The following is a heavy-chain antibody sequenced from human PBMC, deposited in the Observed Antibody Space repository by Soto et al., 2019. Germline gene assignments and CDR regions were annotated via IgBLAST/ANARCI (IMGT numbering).Heavy chain of an antibody. CDR2: ISYDGSNK. D-gene: IGHD6-6*01. Sequence: QVQLVESGGGVVQPGRSLRLSCAASGFTFSSYGMHWVRQAPGKGLEWVAVISYDGSNKYYADSVKGRFTISRDNSKNTLYLQMNSLRGEDTAVYYCAIAARFSYYYYGMDVWGQGTTVTVSS. J-gene: IGHJ6*02. CDR1: GFTFSSYG. CDR3: AIAARFSYYYYGMDV. V-gene: IGHV3-30*03.